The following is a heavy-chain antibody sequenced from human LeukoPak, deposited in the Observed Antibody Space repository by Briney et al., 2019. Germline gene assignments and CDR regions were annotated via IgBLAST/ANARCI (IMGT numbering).Heavy chain of an antibody. CDR2: IIPIFGTA. V-gene: IGHV1-69*13. J-gene: IGHJ4*02. CDR1: GYTFTSYH. CDR3: ARGLYCSSTSCYRQFDY. D-gene: IGHD2-2*01. Sequence: SVKVSCKASGYTFTSYHMHWVRQAPGQGLEWMGGIIPIFGTANYAQKFQGRVTITADESTSTAYMELSSLRSEDTAVYYCARGLYCSSTSCYRQFDYWGQGTLVTVSS.